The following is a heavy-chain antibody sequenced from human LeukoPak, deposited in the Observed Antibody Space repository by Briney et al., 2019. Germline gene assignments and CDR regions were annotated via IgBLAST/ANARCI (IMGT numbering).Heavy chain of an antibody. V-gene: IGHV3-21*01. Sequence: GGSLRLSCAASGFTFSSYAMSWVRQAPGKGLEWVSSISSSSSYIYYADSVKGRFTISRDNAKNSLYLQMNSLRAEDTAVYYCARDARYCSGGSCCDYWGQGTLVTVSS. CDR2: ISSSSSYI. J-gene: IGHJ4*02. D-gene: IGHD2-15*01. CDR3: ARDARYCSGGSCCDY. CDR1: GFTFSSYA.